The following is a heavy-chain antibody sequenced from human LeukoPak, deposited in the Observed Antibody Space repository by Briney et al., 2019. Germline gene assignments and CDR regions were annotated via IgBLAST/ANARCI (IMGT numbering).Heavy chain of an antibody. D-gene: IGHD3-16*02. CDR2: IIPIFGTA. V-gene: IGHV1-69*13. CDR3: ARDRRYDYVWGSYRYTPGCFDY. Sequence: ASVKVSCKASGGTFSSYAISWVRQAPGQGLGWMGGIIPIFGTANYAQKFQGRVTITADESTSTAYMELSSLRSEDTAVYYCARDRRYDYVWGSYRYTPGCFDYWGQGTLVTVSS. CDR1: GGTFSSYA. J-gene: IGHJ4*02.